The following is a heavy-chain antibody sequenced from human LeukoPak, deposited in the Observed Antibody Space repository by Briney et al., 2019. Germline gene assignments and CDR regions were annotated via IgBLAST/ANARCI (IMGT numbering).Heavy chain of an antibody. CDR1: GHTFTTYY. V-gene: IGHV1-46*01. CDR2: INPSGDGT. J-gene: IGHJ5*02. CDR3: AKETPNTGWYDP. D-gene: IGHD1-14*01. Sequence: ASVKVSCKASGHTFTTYYVHLVRQAPGQGLEWMGVINPSGDGTNYPQRFQGRVTLTRDTSTSTVYMELSSLRSEDTAIYYCAKETPNTGWYDPWGQGTLVTVSS.